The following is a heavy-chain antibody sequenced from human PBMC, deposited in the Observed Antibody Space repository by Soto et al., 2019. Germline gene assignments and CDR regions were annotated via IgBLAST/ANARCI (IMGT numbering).Heavy chain of an antibody. J-gene: IGHJ3*02. V-gene: IGHV5-10-1*01. CDR1: GYSFTNYW. CDR2: IDPSDSYT. Sequence: PGACLKISCKGSGYSFTNYWISCVRQMPGKGLELMWMIDPSDSYTNYSPSFQGHVTISADKSISTAELQWSSLKASDTAMSYCARSTLVGAAFDIWGQGTQVTVS. CDR3: ARSTLVGAAFDI. D-gene: IGHD3-10*01.